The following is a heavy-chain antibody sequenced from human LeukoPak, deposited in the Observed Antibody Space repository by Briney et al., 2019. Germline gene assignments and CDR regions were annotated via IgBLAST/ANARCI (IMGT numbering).Heavy chain of an antibody. J-gene: IGHJ3*02. Sequence: PGGSLRLSCAASGFTVSSNYMGWVRQAPGKGLEWVSVIYSGGSTYYADSVKGRFTISRDNSKNTLYLQMNSLRAEDTAVYYCAREGSAAAGTPYAFDIWGQGTMVTVSS. CDR1: GFTVSSNY. CDR3: AREGSAAAGTPYAFDI. CDR2: IYSGGST. V-gene: IGHV3-53*01. D-gene: IGHD6-13*01.